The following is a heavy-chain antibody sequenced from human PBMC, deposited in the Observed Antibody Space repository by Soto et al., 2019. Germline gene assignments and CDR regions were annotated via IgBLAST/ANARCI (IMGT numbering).Heavy chain of an antibody. Sequence: QVQLVESGGGVVQPGRSLRLSCAASGFTFNNYAMHWVRQAPGKGLEWVTVISHDGSNEYYADSVKGRFTISRDNSRNTLSLQMNSLRPDDPAVYYCARDLRPGGSYILYWGQGTLVTVSS. CDR2: ISHDGSNE. CDR3: ARDLRPGGSYILY. CDR1: GFTFNNYA. D-gene: IGHD1-26*01. V-gene: IGHV3-30-3*01. J-gene: IGHJ4*02.